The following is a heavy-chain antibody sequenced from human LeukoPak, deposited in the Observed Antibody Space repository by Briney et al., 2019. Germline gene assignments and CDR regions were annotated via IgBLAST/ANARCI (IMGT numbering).Heavy chain of an antibody. CDR1: GFTFSSYS. J-gene: IGHJ6*03. Sequence: GGSLRLSCAASGFTFSSYSMNWVRQAPGKGLEWVSVIYSGGSTYYADSVKGRFTVSRDNSKNTLYLQMNSLRAEDTAVYYCASTTRGGTYYYYMDVWGKGTTVTISS. CDR2: IYSGGST. CDR3: ASTTRGGTYYYYMDV. V-gene: IGHV3-53*01. D-gene: IGHD1-1*01.